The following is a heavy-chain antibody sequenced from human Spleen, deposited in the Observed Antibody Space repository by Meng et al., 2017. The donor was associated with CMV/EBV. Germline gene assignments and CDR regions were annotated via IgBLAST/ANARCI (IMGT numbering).Heavy chain of an antibody. V-gene: IGHV3-48*03. J-gene: IGHJ6*02. CDR3: ARGSRSQYYYYGMDV. D-gene: IGHD3-10*01. CDR2: ISGTGRSI. CDR1: GVTFSSYE. Sequence: GGSLRLSCAASGVTFSSYEMNWVRQAPGKGLEWVSHISGTGRSIYYADSVKGRFTISRDNAKNSLYLQMNSLRAEDTAVYYCARGSRSQYYYYGMDVWGQGTTVTVSS.